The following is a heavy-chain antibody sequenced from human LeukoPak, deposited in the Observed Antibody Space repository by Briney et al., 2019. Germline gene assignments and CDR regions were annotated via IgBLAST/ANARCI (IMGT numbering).Heavy chain of an antibody. V-gene: IGHV1-2*02. J-gene: IGHJ4*02. Sequence: VASVKVSCTASGYTFPGHHIHWVRQAPGQGLEWMGWINPKNGGTNYAQKFQGRVTMTRDTSINTAFMELSRLNSDDTAVYFCARDGYGGNSFDYWGQGTLVTVSS. D-gene: IGHD4-23*01. CDR2: INPKNGGT. CDR3: ARDGYGGNSFDY. CDR1: GYTFPGHH.